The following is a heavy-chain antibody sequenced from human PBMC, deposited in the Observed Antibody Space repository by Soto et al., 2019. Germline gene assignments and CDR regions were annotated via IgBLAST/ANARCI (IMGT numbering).Heavy chain of an antibody. V-gene: IGHV3-7*01. Sequence: GWSLRLSCAASGFTFSSYWMSWVRHAPGKGLGWVANIKQDGSEKYYVDSVKGRFTISRDNAKNSLYLQMNSLRAEDTAVYYSERDQGWELPTEEFHYWGQGTLATVSP. J-gene: IGHJ4*02. CDR1: GFTFSSYW. CDR2: IKQDGSEK. CDR3: ERDQGWELPTEEFHY. D-gene: IGHD1-26*01.